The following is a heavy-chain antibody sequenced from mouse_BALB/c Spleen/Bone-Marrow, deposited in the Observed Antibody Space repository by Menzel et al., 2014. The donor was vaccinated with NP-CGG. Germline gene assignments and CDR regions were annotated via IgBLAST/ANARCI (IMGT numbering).Heavy chain of an antibody. CDR2: INPDSSTI. V-gene: IGHV4-1*02. Sequence: EVKLQESGGGLVQPGGSLKLSCAASGFDFSRYWMSWARQAPGKGLEWIGEINPDSSTINYTPSLKDKFIISRDNAKNTLFLQMTKVRAEDTALYYCGSLYYYDLQDYWGQGTTLTVSS. D-gene: IGHD1-1*01. CDR1: GFDFSRYW. CDR3: GSLYYYDLQDY. J-gene: IGHJ2*01.